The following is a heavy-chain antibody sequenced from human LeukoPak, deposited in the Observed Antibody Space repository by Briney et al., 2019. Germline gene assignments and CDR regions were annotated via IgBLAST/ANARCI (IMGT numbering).Heavy chain of an antibody. Sequence: GASVKVSCEASGYTFTSYAMNWVRQAPGQGLEWMGWINTNTGNPTYAQGFTGRFVFSLDTSVSTAYLQISSLKAEDTAVYYCARSTYSSGWYPIYYWGQGTLVTVSS. V-gene: IGHV7-4-1*02. CDR2: INTNTGNP. CDR3: ARSTYSSGWYPIYY. CDR1: GYTFTSYA. D-gene: IGHD6-19*01. J-gene: IGHJ4*02.